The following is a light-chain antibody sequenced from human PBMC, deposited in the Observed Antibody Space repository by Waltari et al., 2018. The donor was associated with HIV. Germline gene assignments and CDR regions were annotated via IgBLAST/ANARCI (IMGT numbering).Light chain of an antibody. Sequence: QSALTQHASVSGSPGQSITISCTGTNSEVGGYNYFHWYQQYPGKAPKLMIYEVSNRPSWVSNRFSASKSGNTASLTISGLQAEDEADYYCSSYTSSSTVVFGGGTKLTVL. CDR3: SSYTSSSTVV. CDR1: NSEVGGYNY. J-gene: IGLJ2*01. CDR2: EVS. V-gene: IGLV2-14*01.